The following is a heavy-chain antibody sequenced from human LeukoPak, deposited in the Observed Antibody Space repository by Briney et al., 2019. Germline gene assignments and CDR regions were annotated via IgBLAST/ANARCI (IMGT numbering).Heavy chain of an antibody. CDR2: ISGSSSYI. J-gene: IGHJ3*02. V-gene: IGHV3-21*01. Sequence: PGGSQVLPCAASGFTVRSYSMNWVRQATGKGLEWVSSISGSSSYIYYADSVKGRFTISRDNAKNSLYLQMNSLRAEDTAVYYCARVDYDILTGYYIYAFDIWGQGTMVTVSS. D-gene: IGHD3-9*01. CDR1: GFTVRSYS. CDR3: ARVDYDILTGYYIYAFDI.